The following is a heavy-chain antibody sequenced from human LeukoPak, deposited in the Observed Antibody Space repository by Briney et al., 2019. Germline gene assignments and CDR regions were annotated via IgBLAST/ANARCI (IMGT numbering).Heavy chain of an antibody. J-gene: IGHJ6*02. Sequence: PGRSLRLSCAASGFTFDDYAMHWVRQAPGKGLEWVSGISWNSGSIGYADSVKGRFTISRDNAKNSLYLQMNSLMPEDTGLYYCTTATLLRFSGWTVLTPEGMDVWGRGTSVIVSS. CDR1: GFTFDDYA. CDR2: ISWNSGSI. CDR3: TTATLLRFSGWTVLTPEGMDV. V-gene: IGHV3-9*01. D-gene: IGHD3-3*01.